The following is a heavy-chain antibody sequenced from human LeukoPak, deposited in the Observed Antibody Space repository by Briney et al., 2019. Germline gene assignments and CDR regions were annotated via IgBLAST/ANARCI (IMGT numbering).Heavy chain of an antibody. CDR1: GVSISSSSFY. D-gene: IGHD6-13*01. CDR2: IYYDGST. CDR3: GRVSQDMDV. Sequence: SETLSLTCTVSGVSISSSSFYWGWIRQPPGKGLEWIGSIYYDGSTYYNPSLKSRVTISVDTSKNQFSLKVSSVTAADTAVYFCGRVSQDMDVWGKGNTVSVFS. J-gene: IGHJ6*03. V-gene: IGHV4-39*07.